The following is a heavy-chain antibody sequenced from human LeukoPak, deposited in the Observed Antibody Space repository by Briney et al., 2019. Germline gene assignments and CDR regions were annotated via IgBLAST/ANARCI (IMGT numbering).Heavy chain of an antibody. CDR1: GYTFTSYA. D-gene: IGHD3-22*01. J-gene: IGHJ4*02. CDR3: ARSVSDYDSSGYYDY. Sequence: ASVKVSCKASGYTFTSYAMHWVRQAPGQRLEWMGWINAGNGNTKYSQKFQGRVTITRDTSASTAYMELSSLRSEDTAVYYCARSVSDYDSSGYYDYWGQGTLVTVSS. V-gene: IGHV1-3*01. CDR2: INAGNGNT.